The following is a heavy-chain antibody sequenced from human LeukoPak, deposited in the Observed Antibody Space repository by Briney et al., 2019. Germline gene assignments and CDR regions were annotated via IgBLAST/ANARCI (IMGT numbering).Heavy chain of an antibody. CDR3: AKDGYSSIPGFHFEY. Sequence: GGSLRLSCAASGFTFSGSGMHWVRQAPGKGLEWVAFIRSDGSNKYYADSVKGRFTISRDNSKNTLYLQMNSLRVEDAAVYYCAKDGYSSIPGFHFEYWGQGTPVTVSS. J-gene: IGHJ4*02. CDR1: GFTFSGSG. D-gene: IGHD6-13*01. V-gene: IGHV3-30*02. CDR2: IRSDGSNK.